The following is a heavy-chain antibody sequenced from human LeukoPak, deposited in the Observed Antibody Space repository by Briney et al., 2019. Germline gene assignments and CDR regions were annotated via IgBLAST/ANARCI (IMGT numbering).Heavy chain of an antibody. CDR2: ISYDGSNK. CDR1: RFLFSIYA. Sequence: QSGGPLTLFCAASRFLFSIYAMHCVRQAPGKALVGLADISYDGSNKYYGDSVKPIFTIHRDHQKNTLYVHIHSQSAEHACVYYGARVELGSGMGDDAFDSWVQGRMVSDS. D-gene: IGHD3-10*01. CDR3: ARVELGSGMGDDAFDS. V-gene: IGHV3-30*04. J-gene: IGHJ3*02.